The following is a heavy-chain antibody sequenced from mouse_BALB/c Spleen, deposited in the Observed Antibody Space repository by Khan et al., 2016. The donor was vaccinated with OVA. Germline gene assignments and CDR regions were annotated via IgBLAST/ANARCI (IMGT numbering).Heavy chain of an antibody. V-gene: IGHV3-2*02. Sequence: EVQLQESGPGLVKPSQSLSLTCTVTGYSITSDYAWNWIRQFPGNKLEWMGYISYSGSTSYNPSLKSRISITRDTSKNQFFLQLNSVTTEDTATYYCARSRYRYIFAYWGQGTLVTVSA. D-gene: IGHD2-14*01. CDR1: GYSITSDYA. CDR2: ISYSGST. CDR3: ARSRYRYIFAY. J-gene: IGHJ3*01.